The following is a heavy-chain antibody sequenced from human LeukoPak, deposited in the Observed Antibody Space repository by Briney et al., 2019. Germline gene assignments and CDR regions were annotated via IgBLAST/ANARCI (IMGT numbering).Heavy chain of an antibody. CDR1: GGTISSYA. J-gene: IGHJ5*02. V-gene: IGHV1-69*05. Sequence: SVKVSCKASGGTISSYAISWVRQAPGQGLEWMGGIIPIFGTANYAQKFQGRVTITTDESTSTAYMELSSLRSEDTAVYYCAKPFYSSSWPNWFDPWGQGTLVTVSS. CDR3: AKPFYSSSWPNWFDP. CDR2: IIPIFGTA. D-gene: IGHD6-13*01.